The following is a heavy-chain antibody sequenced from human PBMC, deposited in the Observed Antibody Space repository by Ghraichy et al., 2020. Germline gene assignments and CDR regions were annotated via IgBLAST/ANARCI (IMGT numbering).Heavy chain of an antibody. CDR3: SRAVRKNYYYYYVVDV. Sequence: GGSLRLSCAASGFTFNNAWMSLVRQAPGKGLEWVGRIRSKSDGGTIDYAAPVKGRFTISRDDSKNTVYLQMNSLKTEDTAIYYCSRAVRKNYYYYYVVDVWGQGTTVTVSS. CDR2: IRSKSDGGTI. J-gene: IGHJ6*02. V-gene: IGHV3-15*01. D-gene: IGHD3-10*01. CDR1: GFTFNNAW.